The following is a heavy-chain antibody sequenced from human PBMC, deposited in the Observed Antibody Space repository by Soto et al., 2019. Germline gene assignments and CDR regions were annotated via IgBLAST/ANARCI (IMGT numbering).Heavy chain of an antibody. CDR3: ARDLKGRFLEWLLNTQGVYYYYYGMDV. J-gene: IGHJ6*02. Sequence: GGSLRLSCAASGFTFSSYWMSWVRQAPGKGLEWVANIKQDGSEKYYVDSVKGRFTISRDNAKNSLYLQMNSLRAEDTAVYYCARDLKGRFLEWLLNTQGVYYYYYGMDVWGQGTTVTVSS. D-gene: IGHD3-3*01. CDR2: IKQDGSEK. V-gene: IGHV3-7*05. CDR1: GFTFSSYW.